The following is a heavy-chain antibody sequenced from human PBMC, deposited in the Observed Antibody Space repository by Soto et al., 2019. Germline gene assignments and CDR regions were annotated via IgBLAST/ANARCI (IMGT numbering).Heavy chain of an antibody. V-gene: IGHV3-30-3*01. CDR2: ISYDGSNK. Sequence: GGSLRLSCAASVFTFSSYAMHWVRQAPGKGLEWVAVISYDGSNKYYADSVKGRFTISRDNSKNTLYLQMNSLRAEDTAVYYCARDYCSSTSCYASVGATTHAYYYYGMDVWGQGTTVTVSS. CDR3: ARDYCSSTSCYASVGATTHAYYYYGMDV. CDR1: VFTFSSYA. J-gene: IGHJ6*02. D-gene: IGHD2-2*01.